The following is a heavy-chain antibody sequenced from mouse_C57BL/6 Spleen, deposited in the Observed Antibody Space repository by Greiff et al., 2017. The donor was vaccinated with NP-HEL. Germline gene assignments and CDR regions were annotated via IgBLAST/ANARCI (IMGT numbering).Heavy chain of an antibody. D-gene: IGHD2-4*01. CDR2: ISSGGDYI. V-gene: IGHV5-9-1*02. J-gene: IGHJ3*01. CDR1: GFTFSSYA. CDR3: TRRDYDGAWFAY. Sequence: EVQGVESGEGLVKPGGSLKLSCAASGFTFSSYAMSWVRQTPEKRLEWVAYISSGGDYIYYADTVKGRFTISRDNARNTLYLQMSSLKSEDTAMYYCTRRDYDGAWFAYWGQGTLVTVSA.